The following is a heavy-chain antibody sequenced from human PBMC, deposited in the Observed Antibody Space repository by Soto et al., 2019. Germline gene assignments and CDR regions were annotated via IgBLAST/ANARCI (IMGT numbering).Heavy chain of an antibody. CDR2: INTYNGDT. V-gene: IGHV1-18*01. CDR1: GYTFSTKG. J-gene: IGHJ6*02. Sequence: QDQLVQSGAEVKKPGASVKVSCKASGYTFSTKGIIWVRQAPGQGLEWMGWINTYNGDTNYAEKLQGRVTMTTDTSTRTAYMDLRSLRSDDTAVYYCASVVWSMNAMDVWGQGTTVTVSS. D-gene: IGHD2-15*01. CDR3: ASVVWSMNAMDV.